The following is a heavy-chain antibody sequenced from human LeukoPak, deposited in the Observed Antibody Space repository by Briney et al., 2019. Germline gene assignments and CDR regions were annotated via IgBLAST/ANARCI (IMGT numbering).Heavy chain of an antibody. CDR2: MNPNSGNT. D-gene: IGHD2-8*01. V-gene: IGHV1-8*03. J-gene: IGHJ6*03. Sequence: ASVKVSCKASGYTFTSYDINWLRQATGQGLEWMGWMNPNSGNTGYAQKFQGRVTITRNTSISTASMELSSLRSEDTAVYYCARGKKDIVLMVYATTKYYYYYYMDVWGKGTTVTVSS. CDR1: GYTFTSYD. CDR3: ARGKKDIVLMVYATTKYYYYYYMDV.